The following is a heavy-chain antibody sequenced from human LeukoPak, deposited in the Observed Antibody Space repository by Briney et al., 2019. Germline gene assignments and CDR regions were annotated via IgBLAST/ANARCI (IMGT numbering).Heavy chain of an antibody. V-gene: IGHV3-21*01. D-gene: IGHD2-2*01. J-gene: IGHJ4*02. CDR1: GCTFSSYS. Sequence: PGGSLRLSCVASGCTFSSYSMNWVRQAPGKGLEWVSSISSSSSYIYYADSVKGRFTISRDNAKNSLYLQMNSLRAEDTAVYYCARGDRDLYCSSTSCYPVLGGQGTLVTVSS. CDR3: ARGDRDLYCSSTSCYPVL. CDR2: ISSSSSYI.